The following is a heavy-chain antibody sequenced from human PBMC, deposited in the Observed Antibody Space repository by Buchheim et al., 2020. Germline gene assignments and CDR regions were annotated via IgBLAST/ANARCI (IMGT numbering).Heavy chain of an antibody. Sequence: QVQLVESGGGVVQPGRSLRLSCAASGFTFSSYGMHWVRQAPGKGLEWVAVISYDGSNKYYADSVKGRFTISRDNSKNTLYLQMNSLRAEDTAVYYCAKDRGTMIYSAPDYWGQGT. CDR2: ISYDGSNK. D-gene: IGHD3-22*01. CDR1: GFTFSSYG. J-gene: IGHJ4*02. V-gene: IGHV3-30*18. CDR3: AKDRGTMIYSAPDY.